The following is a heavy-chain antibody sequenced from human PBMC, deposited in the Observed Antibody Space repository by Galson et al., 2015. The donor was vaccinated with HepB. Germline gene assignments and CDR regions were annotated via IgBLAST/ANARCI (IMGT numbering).Heavy chain of an antibody. CDR3: VLLRGYDLKPLDY. D-gene: IGHD5-12*01. V-gene: IGHV3-48*04. CDR1: IFIFSTYS. Sequence: LRLSCAASIFIFSTYSMNWVRQAPGKGLEWVSYISSSSTTIYYADSVKGRFTISRDNAKNSLYLQMNSLRAEDTAVYYCVLLRGYDLKPLDYWGQGTLVTVSS. CDR2: ISSSSTTI. J-gene: IGHJ4*02.